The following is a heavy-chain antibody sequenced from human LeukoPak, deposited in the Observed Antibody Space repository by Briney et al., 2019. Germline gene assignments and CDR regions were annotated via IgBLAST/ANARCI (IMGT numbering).Heavy chain of an antibody. Sequence: PSETLSLTCAVSGGSISSGGYSWSWLRQPPGKGLEWIGYIYHSGSTYYNPSLKSRVTISVDRSKNQFSLKLSSVTAADTAVYYCARGYGDYVPALDYWGQGTLVTVSS. CDR2: IYHSGST. CDR1: GGSISSGGYS. CDR3: ARGYGDYVPALDY. J-gene: IGHJ4*02. V-gene: IGHV4-30-2*01. D-gene: IGHD4-17*01.